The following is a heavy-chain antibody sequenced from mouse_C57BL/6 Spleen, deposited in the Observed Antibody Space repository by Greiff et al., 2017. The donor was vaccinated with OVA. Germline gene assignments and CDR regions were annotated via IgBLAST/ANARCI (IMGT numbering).Heavy chain of an antibody. J-gene: IGHJ4*01. Sequence: EVQLQESGPGMVKPSQSLSLTCTVTGYSITSGYDWHWIRHFPGNKLEWMGYISYSGSNNYNPSLNSRISITHDTSKNHFFLKLNSVTTEDTATDYCARENDGYYAMDDWGQGTSVTVSS. D-gene: IGHD2-3*01. CDR2: ISYSGSN. CDR3: ARENDGYYAMDD. V-gene: IGHV3-1*01. CDR1: GYSITSGYD.